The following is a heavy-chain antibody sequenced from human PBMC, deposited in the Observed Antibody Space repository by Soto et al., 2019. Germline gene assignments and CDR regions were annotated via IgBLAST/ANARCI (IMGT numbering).Heavy chain of an antibody. J-gene: IGHJ3*01. CDR1: GLTVSGKKY. V-gene: IGHV3-53*01. CDR3: ASWDERENAYDV. CDR2: LYDVDGS. Sequence: DVQLVESGGGLIQPGESLRLSCAAFGLTVSGKKYVAWVRQAPGKGLEWVSALYDVDGSFYADSVKGRFTTSSDSSKTTVYLQMNGLRPDDTGVYYCASWDERENAYDVWGQGTTVTVSS. D-gene: IGHD1-1*01.